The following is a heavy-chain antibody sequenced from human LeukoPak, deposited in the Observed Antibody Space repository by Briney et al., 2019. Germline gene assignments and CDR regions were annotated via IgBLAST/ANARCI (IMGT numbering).Heavy chain of an antibody. CDR1: GFTFSSYG. J-gene: IGHJ6*02. D-gene: IGHD6-13*01. V-gene: IGHV3-33*01. CDR2: IWYDGSNK. Sequence: GGSLRLSCAASGFTFSSYGMHWVRQAPGKGLEWVAVIWYDGSNKYYADSVKGRFTISRDNSKNTLYLQMNSLRAEDKAVYYCARDQGGDSSSLVTAYYYYGMDVWGQGTTVTVSS. CDR3: ARDQGGDSSSLVTAYYYYGMDV.